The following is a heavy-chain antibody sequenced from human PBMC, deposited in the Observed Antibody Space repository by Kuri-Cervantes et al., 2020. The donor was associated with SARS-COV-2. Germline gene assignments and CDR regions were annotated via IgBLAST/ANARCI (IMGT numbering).Heavy chain of an antibody. Sequence: ASVKVSCKASGYTFTSCGISWVRQAPGQGLEWMGWISAYNGNTNYALIFQGRVTMTRDTSTSTVYLELSSLTSEDTAIYYCYCAPKEGFDSWGQGTLVTVSS. V-gene: IGHV1-18*01. CDR2: ISAYNGNT. CDR3: YCAPKEGFDS. J-gene: IGHJ4*02. CDR1: GYTFTSCG. D-gene: IGHD2-21*01.